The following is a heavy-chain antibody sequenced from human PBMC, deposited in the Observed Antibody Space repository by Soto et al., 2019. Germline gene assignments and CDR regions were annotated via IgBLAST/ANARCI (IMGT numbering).Heavy chain of an antibody. CDR1: GYSLGTYA. D-gene: IGHD6-6*01. V-gene: IGHV1-3*01. J-gene: IGHJ4*02. Sequence: QAHLVQSGPEVRGPRATARISSRTSGYSLGTYALHWVRQTPGRGLEWVGWINAGNGLRRYAEKVQGRVSLMIDTLLKTAYMDLSSLKSEDTAVYYCARDEHFWGQGTLVTVSS. CDR2: INAGNGLR. CDR3: ARDEHF.